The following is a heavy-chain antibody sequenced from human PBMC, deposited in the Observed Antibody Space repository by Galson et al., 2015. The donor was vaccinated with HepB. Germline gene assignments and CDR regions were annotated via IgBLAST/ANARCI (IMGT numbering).Heavy chain of an antibody. CDR3: ASDRYSGSYYVNYYYGMDV. V-gene: IGHV3-66*01. D-gene: IGHD1-26*01. Sequence: SLRLSCAASGFTVSSNYMSWVRQAPGKGLEWVSVIYSGGSTYYADSVKGRFTISRDNSKNTLYLQMNSLRAEDTAVYYCASDRYSGSYYVNYYYGMDVWGQGTTVTVSS. CDR2: IYSGGST. J-gene: IGHJ6*02. CDR1: GFTVSSNY.